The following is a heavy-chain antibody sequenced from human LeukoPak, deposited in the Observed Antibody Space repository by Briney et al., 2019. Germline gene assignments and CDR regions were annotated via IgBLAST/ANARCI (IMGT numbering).Heavy chain of an antibody. J-gene: IGHJ4*02. CDR2: IGRQGDSDAT. D-gene: IGHD3-3*01. V-gene: IGHV3-73*01. CDR3: AGDYNFSTGLNY. CDR1: GLTFSGSG. Sequence: GGSLKLSCAASGLTFSGSGIHWVRQASGKGLEWLGRIGRQGDSDATRYAASLKGKFTISRVDSRNTAYLQMNSLKTEDTAVYYCAGDYNFSTGLNYWGQGTLVTVSS.